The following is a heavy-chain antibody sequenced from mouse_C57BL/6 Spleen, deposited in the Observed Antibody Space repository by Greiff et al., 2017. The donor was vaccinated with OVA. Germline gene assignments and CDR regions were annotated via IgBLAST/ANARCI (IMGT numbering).Heavy chain of an antibody. D-gene: IGHD1-1*01. CDR3: TSYYPGGYFDV. CDR1: GYTFTDYE. J-gene: IGHJ1*03. CDR2: IDPETGGT. V-gene: IGHV1-15*01. Sequence: QVQLQQSGAELVRPGASVTLSCKASGYTFTDYEMHWVKQTPVHGLEWIGAIDPETGGTAYNQKFKGKAILTADKSSSSAYMELRSLTSEDSAVDYCTSYYPGGYFDVWGTGTTVTVSS.